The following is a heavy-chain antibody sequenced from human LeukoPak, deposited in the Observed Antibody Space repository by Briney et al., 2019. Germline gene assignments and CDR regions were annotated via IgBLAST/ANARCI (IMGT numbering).Heavy chain of an antibody. D-gene: IGHD4-23*01. J-gene: IGHJ4*02. CDR3: ARCPRWAHFDY. CDR2: IYSGGST. V-gene: IGHV3-66*01. Sequence: GGSLRLSCAASGFTVSSNYMSWVRQAPGKGLEWVSVIYSGGSTYYADSVKGRFTISRDNSKNTLYLQMNSLRAEDTAVYYCARCPRWAHFDYWGQGTLVTVSS. CDR1: GFTVSSNY.